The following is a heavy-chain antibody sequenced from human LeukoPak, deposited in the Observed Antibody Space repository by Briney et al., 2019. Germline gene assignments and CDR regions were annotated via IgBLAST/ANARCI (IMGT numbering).Heavy chain of an antibody. CDR1: GGSIGLYH. V-gene: IGHV4-59*01. CDR3: ARDRAAGSDWLDP. D-gene: IGHD3-10*01. J-gene: IGHJ5*02. Sequence: SETLSLTCTVSGGSIGLYHWTWIRQPPGKGLKWIGYVYYNGSTKYNLSLKSRVTISIDTSKNQFSLKLTSLTAADSAVYYCARDRAAGSDWLDPWGQGTLVTVSS. CDR2: VYYNGST.